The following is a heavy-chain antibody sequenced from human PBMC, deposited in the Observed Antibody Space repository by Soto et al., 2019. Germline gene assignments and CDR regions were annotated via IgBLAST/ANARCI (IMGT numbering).Heavy chain of an antibody. D-gene: IGHD1-26*01. V-gene: IGHV3-23*01. CDR3: AKGIVGAWDYYGMDV. J-gene: IGHJ6*02. Sequence: PGGSLRLSCAASGFTFSSYAMSWVRQAPGKGLEWVSAISGSGGSTYYADSVKGRFTISRDNSKNTLYLQMNSLRAEDTAVYYCAKGIVGAWDYYGMDVWGQGTTVTVSS. CDR2: ISGSGGST. CDR1: GFTFSSYA.